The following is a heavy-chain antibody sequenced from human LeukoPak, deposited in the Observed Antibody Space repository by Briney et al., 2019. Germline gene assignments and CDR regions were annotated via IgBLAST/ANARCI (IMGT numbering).Heavy chain of an antibody. CDR3: ATSDPRTGSYLIY. CDR2: IIPILGIT. CDR1: GGTFSIYA. V-gene: IGHV1-69*04. Sequence: SVRVSSKASGGTFSIYAISWVRQAPGQGLEWMGRIIPILGITNYAQKFQGRATITADKSTSTAYMELSSLRPEDTAVYYCATSDPRTGSYLIYWGQGTLVTVSS. J-gene: IGHJ4*02. D-gene: IGHD1-26*01.